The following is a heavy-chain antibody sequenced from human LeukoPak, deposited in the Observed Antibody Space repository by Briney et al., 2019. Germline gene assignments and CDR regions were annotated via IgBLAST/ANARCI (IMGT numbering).Heavy chain of an antibody. CDR2: IYYSGST. J-gene: IGHJ4*02. CDR3: ARGRYYDFWSGLLYY. D-gene: IGHD3-3*01. CDR1: GGSISSSSYY. Sequence: SETLSLTCTVSGGSISSSSYYWGWIRQPPGKGLEWIGSIYYSGSTYYNPSLKSRVTISVDTSKNQFSLKLSSVTAADTAVYYCARGRYYDFWSGLLYYWGQGTLVTVSS. V-gene: IGHV4-39*07.